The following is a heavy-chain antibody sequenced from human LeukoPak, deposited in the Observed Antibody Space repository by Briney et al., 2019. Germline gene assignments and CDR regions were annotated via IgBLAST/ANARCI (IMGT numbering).Heavy chain of an antibody. CDR3: ARLRGEGDYYFDY. Sequence: PGGSLRLSCAASGFTFDDYGMSWVRQTPGKGLEWVSGINWNGGSTVYADSVKGRFTISRDNAKNSLYLQMNSLRAEDTALYHCARLRGEGDYYFDYWGQGTLVTVSS. CDR1: GFTFDDYG. CDR2: INWNGGST. J-gene: IGHJ4*02. V-gene: IGHV3-20*01. D-gene: IGHD2-21*02.